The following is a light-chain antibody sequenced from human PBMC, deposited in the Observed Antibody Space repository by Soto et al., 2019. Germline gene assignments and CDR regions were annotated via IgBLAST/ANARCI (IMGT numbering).Light chain of an antibody. V-gene: IGKV3-20*01. CDR3: QQYNDWPFT. CDR1: QTLVSKY. J-gene: IGKJ3*01. CDR2: GAS. Sequence: EIMLTQSPGTLSLSPGERATLYCRTSQTLVSKYLAWYQQKPGQAPRLLIYGASSRATGIPDRFSGSGSGTDFTLTISRLEPEDFAVYYCQQYNDWPFTFGPGTKVDIK.